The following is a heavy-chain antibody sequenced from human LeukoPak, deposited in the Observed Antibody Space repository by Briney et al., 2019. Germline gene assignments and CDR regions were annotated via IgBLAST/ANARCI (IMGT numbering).Heavy chain of an antibody. CDR2: INPNNGRT. CDR1: GYTFTTYY. CDR3: ARDTDYDYVWGSYRRRGLYYYGMDV. Sequence: GASVKVSCKASGYTFTTYYMFWVRQAPGQGPEWMGWINPNNGRTNFAHNFEDRVTMTRDTSISTAYMELSRLRSDDTAVYYCARDTDYDYVWGSYRRRGLYYYGMDVWGQGTTVTVSS. V-gene: IGHV1-2*07. J-gene: IGHJ6*02. D-gene: IGHD3-16*02.